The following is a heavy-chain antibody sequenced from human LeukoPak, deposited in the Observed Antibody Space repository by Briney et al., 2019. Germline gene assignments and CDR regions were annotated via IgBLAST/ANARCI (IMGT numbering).Heavy chain of an antibody. CDR2: ISYDGSNK. CDR3: AKDSIAAAGLDY. Sequence: PGGSLRLSCAASGFTFSSYSMNWVRQAPGKGLEWVAVISYDGSNKYYADSVKGRFTISRDNSKNTLYLQMNSLRAEDTAVYYCAKDSIAAAGLDYRGQGTLVTVS. CDR1: GFTFSSYS. J-gene: IGHJ4*02. V-gene: IGHV3-30*18. D-gene: IGHD6-13*01.